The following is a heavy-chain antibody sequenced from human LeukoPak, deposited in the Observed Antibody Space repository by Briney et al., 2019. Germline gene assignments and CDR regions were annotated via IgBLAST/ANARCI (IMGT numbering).Heavy chain of an antibody. V-gene: IGHV1-69*13. CDR2: IIPIFGTA. Sequence: GASVKVSCKASGYTFTSYYIHWVRQAPGQGLEWMGGIIPIFGTANYAQKFQGRVTITADESTSTAYMELSSLRSEDTAVYYCARVVGYYGSGSYPDYWGQGTLVTVSS. CDR3: ARVVGYYGSGSYPDY. CDR1: GYTFTSYY. D-gene: IGHD3-10*01. J-gene: IGHJ4*02.